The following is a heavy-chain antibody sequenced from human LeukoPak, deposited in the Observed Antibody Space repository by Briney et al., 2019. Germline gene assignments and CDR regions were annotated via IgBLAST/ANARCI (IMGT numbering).Heavy chain of an antibody. J-gene: IGHJ6*02. Sequence: GGSLRLSCAASGFTFSSYGMHWVRQAPGKGLEWVAVISYDGSNKYYADSVKGRFTISRDNSKNTLYLQTNSLRAEDTAVYYCAKVEEVSSNSYGMDVWGQGTTVTVSS. V-gene: IGHV3-30*18. CDR2: ISYDGSNK. CDR3: AKVEEVSSNSYGMDV. D-gene: IGHD6-13*01. CDR1: GFTFSSYG.